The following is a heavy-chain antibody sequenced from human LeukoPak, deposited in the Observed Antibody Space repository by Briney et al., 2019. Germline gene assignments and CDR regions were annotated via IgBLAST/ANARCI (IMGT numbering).Heavy chain of an antibody. V-gene: IGHV3-23*01. CDR2: ISDSGRTT. D-gene: IGHD6-19*01. CDR3: AKWLGFIPQFDY. Sequence: GGSLRLSCAASGFTFTSEAMTWVRQAPGKGLEWVSSISDSGRTTYYADSVKGRFTISRDNSKNTVYLQMNSLRAEDTALYYCAKWLGFIPQFDYWGQGTLVAVSS. J-gene: IGHJ4*02. CDR1: GFTFTSEA.